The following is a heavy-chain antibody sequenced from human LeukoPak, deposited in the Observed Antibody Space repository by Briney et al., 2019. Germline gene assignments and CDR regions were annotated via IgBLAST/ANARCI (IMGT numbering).Heavy chain of an antibody. CDR1: GLIFSGSA. J-gene: IGHJ5*02. CDR3: TSQAGYSSSWET. V-gene: IGHV3-73*01. D-gene: IGHD6-13*01. Sequence: GGSLRLSCAASGLIFSGSAMHWVRQAPGKGLEWVGRMRSKANNYATGYATSVIGRFTISRDDSKNTRYLEMNSLKIEDTAVYFCTSQAGYSSSWETWGQGTLVTVSS. CDR2: MRSKANNYAT.